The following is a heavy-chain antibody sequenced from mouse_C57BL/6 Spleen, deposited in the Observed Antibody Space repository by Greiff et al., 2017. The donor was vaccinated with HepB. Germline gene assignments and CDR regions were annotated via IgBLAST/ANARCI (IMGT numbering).Heavy chain of an antibody. J-gene: IGHJ2*01. D-gene: IGHD4-1*01. Sequence: EVQLQQSGPELVKPGASVKISCKASGYTFTDYYMNWVKQSHGKSLEWIGDINPNNGGTSYNQKFKGKATLTVDKSSSTAYMELRSLTSEDSAVYYCARSGRDVYYFDYWGQGTTLTVSS. CDR3: ARSGRDVYYFDY. CDR2: INPNNGGT. V-gene: IGHV1-26*01. CDR1: GYTFTDYY.